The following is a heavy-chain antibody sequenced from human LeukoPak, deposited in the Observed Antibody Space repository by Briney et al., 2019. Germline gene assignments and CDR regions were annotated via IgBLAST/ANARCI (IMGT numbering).Heavy chain of an antibody. D-gene: IGHD2-2*02. CDR2: IIPIFGTA. Sequence: SVKVSCKASGGTFSSYAISWVRQAPGQGLEWMGGIIPIFGTANYAQEFQGRVTITADESTSTAYMELSSLRSEDTAVYYCARDRRVPRYCSSTSCYTDFDYWGQGTLVTVSS. CDR1: GGTFSSYA. J-gene: IGHJ4*02. CDR3: ARDRRVPRYCSSTSCYTDFDY. V-gene: IGHV1-69*01.